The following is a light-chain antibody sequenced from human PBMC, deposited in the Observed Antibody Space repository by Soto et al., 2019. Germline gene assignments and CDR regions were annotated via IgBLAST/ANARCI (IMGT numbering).Light chain of an antibody. Sequence: QSVLTQPPSASGTPGQRVTISCSGSSSNIGSNPVNWYQQLPGTAPKLLIYSNNQRPSGVPARLSGSKSGTSASLAISGLQSEDEDDYYCAAWDDSLNGLLFGGGTKLTVL. CDR2: SNN. V-gene: IGLV1-44*01. CDR3: AAWDDSLNGLL. CDR1: SSNIGSNP. J-gene: IGLJ2*01.